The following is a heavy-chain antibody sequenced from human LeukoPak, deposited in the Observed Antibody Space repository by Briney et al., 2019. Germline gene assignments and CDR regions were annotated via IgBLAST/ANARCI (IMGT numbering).Heavy chain of an antibody. CDR1: EFTCSSYW. CDR3: SRDLYGSGSYSPV. D-gene: IGHD3-10*01. Sequence: PEGPLILSCAASEFTCSSYWMQRVRPAPGKGLVWVARINSAGSSTSYADSVKGRFTISRDNAKNTVYLQMNSLRAEDTAVYYCSRDLYGSGSYSPVWGQGTLVTVSS. V-gene: IGHV3-74*01. CDR2: INSAGSST. J-gene: IGHJ4*02.